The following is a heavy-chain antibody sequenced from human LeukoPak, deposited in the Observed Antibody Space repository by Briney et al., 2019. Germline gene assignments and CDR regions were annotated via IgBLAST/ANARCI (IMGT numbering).Heavy chain of an antibody. CDR3: ARLRNCSSTSCYGRNWFDP. CDR2: INHSGST. J-gene: IGHJ5*02. CDR1: GGSFSGYY. Sequence: SETLSLTCAVYGGSFSGYYWSWIRQPPGKGLEWIGEINHSGSTNYNPSLKSRVTISVDTSKNQFSLKLSSVTAADTAVYYCARLRNCSSTSCYGRNWFDPWGQGTLVTVSS. V-gene: IGHV4-34*01. D-gene: IGHD2-2*01.